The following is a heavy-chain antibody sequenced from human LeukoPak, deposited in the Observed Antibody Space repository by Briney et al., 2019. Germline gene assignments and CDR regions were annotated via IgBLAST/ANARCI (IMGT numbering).Heavy chain of an antibody. CDR1: GFTFSSYS. CDR2: ISSSSSYI. J-gene: IGHJ4*02. Sequence: GGSLRLSCAASGFTFSSYSMNWVRQAPGRGLEWVSSISSSSSYIYYADSVKGRFTISRDNAKNSLYLQMNSLRAEDTAVYYCARAILGYCSGGSCPYFDYWGQGTLVTVSS. D-gene: IGHD2-15*01. CDR3: ARAILGYCSGGSCPYFDY. V-gene: IGHV3-21*01.